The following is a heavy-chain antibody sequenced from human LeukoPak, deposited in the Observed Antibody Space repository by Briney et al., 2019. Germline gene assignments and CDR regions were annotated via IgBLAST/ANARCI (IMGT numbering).Heavy chain of an antibody. D-gene: IGHD6-19*01. CDR1: GFTFSSYE. J-gene: IGHJ4*02. CDR2: ISSSGSTI. CDR3: ARVYFTYSSGWYTDGPIDY. Sequence: GGSLRLSCAASGFTFSSYEMNWVRQAPGKGLEWVTYISSSGSTIYYADSVKGRFTISRDNAKNTLYLQMNSLRAEDTAVYYCARVYFTYSSGWYTDGPIDYWGQGTLVTVSS. V-gene: IGHV3-48*03.